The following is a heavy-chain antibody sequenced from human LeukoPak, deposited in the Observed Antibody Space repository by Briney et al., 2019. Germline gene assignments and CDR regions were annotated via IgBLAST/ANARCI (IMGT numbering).Heavy chain of an antibody. Sequence: GASVKVSCKASGYTFTSYGISWVRQAPGQGLEWMGGIIPIFGTANYAQKFQGRVTITADESTSTAYMELSSLRSEDTAVYYCARDLLPGIAAAGRIPFDYWGQGTLVTVSS. D-gene: IGHD6-13*01. J-gene: IGHJ4*02. CDR2: IIPIFGTA. CDR3: ARDLLPGIAAAGRIPFDY. CDR1: GYTFTSYG. V-gene: IGHV1-69*13.